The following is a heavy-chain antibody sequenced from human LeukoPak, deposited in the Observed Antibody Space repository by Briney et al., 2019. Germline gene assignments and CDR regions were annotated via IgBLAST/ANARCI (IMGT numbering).Heavy chain of an antibody. CDR1: GFSFSNYA. D-gene: IGHD3-9*01. J-gene: IGHJ4*02. Sequence: GGSLRLSCAASGFSFSNYAMTWVRQAPGKGLEWVSGISGGGGSIYYADFVKGRFTISRDNSKNTVYLQMNGLRAEDTAVYYCAKCARIDWLPIDYWGQGTLVTVSS. CDR3: AKCARIDWLPIDY. V-gene: IGHV3-23*01. CDR2: ISGGGGSI.